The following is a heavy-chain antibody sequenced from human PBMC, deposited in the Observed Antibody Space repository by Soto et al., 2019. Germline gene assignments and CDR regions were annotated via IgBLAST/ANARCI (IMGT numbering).Heavy chain of an antibody. J-gene: IGHJ4*02. V-gene: IGHV1-46*04. CDR2: INRNGGST. CDR3: PRGLGLGDY. D-gene: IGHD3-9*01. Sequence: QVQLVQSGAEVKKPGASVKLSCKAAGYTFTSYYIHWVRQAPGQGLEWIGIINRNGGSTNYAYTLKGRLTVTRDTSTATVYMELGALTSEDTAVYYCPRGLGLGDYWGQGTLVTDSS. CDR1: GYTFTSYY.